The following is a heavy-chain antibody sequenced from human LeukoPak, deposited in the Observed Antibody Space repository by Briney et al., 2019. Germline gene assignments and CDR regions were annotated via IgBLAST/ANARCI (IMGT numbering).Heavy chain of an antibody. CDR2: VYYGGST. D-gene: IGHD6-19*01. J-gene: IGHJ4*02. CDR1: GASISNGYY. V-gene: IGHV4-39*01. Sequence: PSETLSLTCSVSGASISNGYYWAWIRQPPGKGLEWIGSVYYGGSTYYNPSLQSRLTMSVDTSRNQFSLELTSVTASDTAVYYCARHTTAVPGPRPFLDYWGQGMLVTVSS. CDR3: ARHTTAVPGPRPFLDY.